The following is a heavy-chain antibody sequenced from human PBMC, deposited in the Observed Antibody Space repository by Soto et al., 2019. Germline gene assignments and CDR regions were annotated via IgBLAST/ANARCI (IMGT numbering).Heavy chain of an antibody. V-gene: IGHV3-33*01. Sequence: GALRLSCAASGFTFSSYGMHWVRQAPGKGLEWVAFIWHDGGNKFYAESVKGRFTISRDNSKNTLYLQMTSLSAEDTAMYYCARDGDVNTGFGKDYWGQGTLVTVSS. D-gene: IGHD3-16*01. CDR1: GFTFSSYG. J-gene: IGHJ4*02. CDR2: IWHDGGNK. CDR3: ARDGDVNTGFGKDY.